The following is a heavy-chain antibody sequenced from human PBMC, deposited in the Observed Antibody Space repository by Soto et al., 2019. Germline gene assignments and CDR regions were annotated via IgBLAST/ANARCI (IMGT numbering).Heavy chain of an antibody. CDR2: ITDNGGDT. CDR3: ARGSTDSYPGSRIFDF. V-gene: IGHV3-23*01. D-gene: IGHD3-10*01. Sequence: LRLSFVASVITFGSRAMSWVRQAPGDGLEWVSTITDNGGDTKSADSVRGRFTISRDNSKNTLYLQMSSLRAEDSAVYYCARGSTDSYPGSRIFDFWGRGTLVTVSS. J-gene: IGHJ4*02. CDR1: VITFGSRA.